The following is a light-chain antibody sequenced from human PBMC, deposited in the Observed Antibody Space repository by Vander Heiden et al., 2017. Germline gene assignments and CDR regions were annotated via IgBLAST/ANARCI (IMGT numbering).Light chain of an antibody. CDR3: QQRSNWRAFT. CDR1: QTVSSY. CDR2: DAS. Sequence: EIVMTQSPASLSLYPGERATLSCRASQTVSSYLAWYQQKPGQAPRLLISDASSRATGIPARFSGSGSGTDFTLTISSLEPEDFAVYYCQQRSNWRAFTFGPGTKVDIK. J-gene: IGKJ3*01. V-gene: IGKV3-11*01.